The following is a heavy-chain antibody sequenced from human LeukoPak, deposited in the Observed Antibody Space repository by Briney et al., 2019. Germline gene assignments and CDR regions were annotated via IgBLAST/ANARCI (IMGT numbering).Heavy chain of an antibody. CDR1: GDSISSNNYY. CDR3: ARVGSSGWFDP. V-gene: IGHV4-39*07. J-gene: IGHJ5*02. Sequence: SETLSLTCTVSGDSISSNNYYWGWVRQPPGKGLEWIGSKFYDGSTYSSPSLKSRVTISVDTSKNQFSLKLSSVTAADTAVYYCARVGSSGWFDPWGQGTLVTVSS. CDR2: KFYDGST.